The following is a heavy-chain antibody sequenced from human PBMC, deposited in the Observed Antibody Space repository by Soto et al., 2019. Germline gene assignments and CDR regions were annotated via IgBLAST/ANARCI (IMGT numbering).Heavy chain of an antibody. V-gene: IGHV3-11*01. CDR2: ISSSGSII. Sequence: GGSLRLSCAASGFTFSDNYMSWVRQAPGKGLEWVSYISSSGSIIYYADSVKGRFTISRDNAKNSLYLQMNSLRAEDTAVYYCARDLGYSESDGCIDYWGQGALVTVSS. D-gene: IGHD3-22*01. CDR1: GFTFSDNY. J-gene: IGHJ4*02. CDR3: ARDLGYSESDGCIDY.